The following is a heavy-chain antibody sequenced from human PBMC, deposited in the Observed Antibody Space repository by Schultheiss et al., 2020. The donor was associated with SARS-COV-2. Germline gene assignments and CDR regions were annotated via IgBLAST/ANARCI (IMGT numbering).Heavy chain of an antibody. J-gene: IGHJ4*02. CDR2: INSDGSST. D-gene: IGHD6-13*01. Sequence: GESLKISCAASGFTVSSNYMSWVRQAPGKGLEWVSRINSDGSSTSYADSVKGRFTISRDNAKNTLYLQMNSLRAEDTAVYYCARHLEGGQQLVQEGFDYWGQGTLVTVSS. CDR1: GFTVSSNY. V-gene: IGHV3-74*01. CDR3: ARHLEGGQQLVQEGFDY.